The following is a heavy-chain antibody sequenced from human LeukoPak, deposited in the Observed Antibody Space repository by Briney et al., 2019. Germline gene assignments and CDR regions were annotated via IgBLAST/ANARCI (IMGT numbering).Heavy chain of an antibody. Sequence: ASVKVSCEXSGGTFSSYAISWVRQAPGQGLEWMGGIIPIFGTANYAQKFQGRVTITTDESTSTAYMELSSLRSEDTAVYYCARVTACRYCSGGSFMNWFDPWGQGTLVTVSS. J-gene: IGHJ5*02. CDR1: GGTFSSYA. CDR3: ARVTACRYCSGGSFMNWFDP. V-gene: IGHV1-69*05. CDR2: IIPIFGTA. D-gene: IGHD2-15*01.